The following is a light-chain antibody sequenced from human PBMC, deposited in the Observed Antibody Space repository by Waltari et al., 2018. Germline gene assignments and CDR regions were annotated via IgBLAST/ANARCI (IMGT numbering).Light chain of an antibody. CDR1: SSNIGRVH. Sequence: QSVLTQPPSASATPGQRVTTSCSEGSSNIGRVHMYSSQHLPGTAPKLIIHRDNERPSGVPDRFSGSKSGTSASLAISGLQSEDEADYYCAAWHNSRNGWVFGGGTKLTVL. CDR3: AAWHNSRNGWV. V-gene: IGLV1-44*01. CDR2: RDN. J-gene: IGLJ3*02.